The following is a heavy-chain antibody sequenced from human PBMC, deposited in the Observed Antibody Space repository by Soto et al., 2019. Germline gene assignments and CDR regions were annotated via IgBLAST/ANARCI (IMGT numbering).Heavy chain of an antibody. Sequence: GGSLRLSCAASGFAFNDFAMSWVRQAPGKGPEWLSTISGSGDKTFHSDSVKGRFDISRDNSNNKMFLQMNSLRAEDTAIYYCAKGASHAPFEKWGRGTLVTVSS. J-gene: IGHJ4*02. CDR2: ISGSGDKT. CDR3: AKGASHAPFEK. V-gene: IGHV3-23*01. CDR1: GFAFNDFA.